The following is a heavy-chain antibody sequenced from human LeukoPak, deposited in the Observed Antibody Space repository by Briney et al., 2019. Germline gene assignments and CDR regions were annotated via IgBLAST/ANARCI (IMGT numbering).Heavy chain of an antibody. V-gene: IGHV1-69*13. J-gene: IGHJ4*02. CDR2: IIPIFGTA. CDR3: ARDKGYGDPYYFDY. CDR1: GGTFISYA. D-gene: IGHD4-17*01. Sequence: SVKVSCKASGGTFISYAISWVRQAPGQGLEWMGGIIPIFGTANYAQKFQGRVTITADESTSTAYMELSSLRSEDTAVYYCARDKGYGDPYYFDYWGQGTLVTVSS.